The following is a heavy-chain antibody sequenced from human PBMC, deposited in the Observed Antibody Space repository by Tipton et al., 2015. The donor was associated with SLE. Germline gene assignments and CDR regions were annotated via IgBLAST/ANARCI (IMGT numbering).Heavy chain of an antibody. CDR1: GFTFSSYG. J-gene: IGHJ5*02. V-gene: IGHV3-30*02. D-gene: IGHD2-15*01. CDR2: IRYDGSNK. CDR3: ARAVVVAAYNWFDP. Sequence: GSLRLSCAASGFTFSSYGMHWVRQAPGKGLEWVAFIRYDGSNKYYADSVKGRFTISRDNSKNTLYLQMNSLRAEDTAVYYCARAVVVAAYNWFDPWGQGTLVTVSS.